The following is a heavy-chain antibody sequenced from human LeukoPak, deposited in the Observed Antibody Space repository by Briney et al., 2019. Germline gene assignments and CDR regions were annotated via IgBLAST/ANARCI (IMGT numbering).Heavy chain of an antibody. Sequence: PGGSLRLSCAASGFTFSIYTMNWVRQAPGKGLEWVSFINYNGDTKYYADSVQGRFTISRDNSKNTVYLQMNSLRAEDTAIYYCAKDGHCPALCTTQIAVAGYNDNWGQGTLVTVSS. CDR3: AKDGHCPALCTTQIAVAGYNDN. J-gene: IGHJ4*02. V-gene: IGHV3-23*01. CDR2: INYNGDTK. D-gene: IGHD6-19*01. CDR1: GFTFSIYT.